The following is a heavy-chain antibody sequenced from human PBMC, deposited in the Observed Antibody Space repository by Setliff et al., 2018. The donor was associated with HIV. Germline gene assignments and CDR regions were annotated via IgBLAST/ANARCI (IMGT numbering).Heavy chain of an antibody. CDR2: TSHTGRT. D-gene: IGHD5-12*01. V-gene: IGHV4-31*03. Sequence: SETLSLTCSVSGGSISGGGYEWTWIRQSPGMGLEWIGYTSHTGRTDYNPSLKSRITISVNTSKNQFSLKLSSVTAADTAVYYCARGRRGFSGYGDYYYMDVWGKGTAVTVSS. J-gene: IGHJ6*03. CDR1: GGSISGGGYE. CDR3: ARGRRGFSGYGDYYYMDV.